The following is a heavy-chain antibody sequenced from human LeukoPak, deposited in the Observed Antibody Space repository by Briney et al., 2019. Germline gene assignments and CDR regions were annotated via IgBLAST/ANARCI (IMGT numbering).Heavy chain of an antibody. Sequence: PSQTLSLTCDLYGGPFTGYYWNWIRQSPGKGLEWIGEINHGGNTNYNPSLKTRVTIFIDTSKNKFSLQLTSVSAADTAFYYCARHLGYYRSRSAFDTWGQGTMVTVSS. CDR1: GGPFTGYY. CDR2: INHGGNT. CDR3: ARHLGYYRSRSAFDT. V-gene: IGHV4-34*01. J-gene: IGHJ3*02. D-gene: IGHD1-14*01.